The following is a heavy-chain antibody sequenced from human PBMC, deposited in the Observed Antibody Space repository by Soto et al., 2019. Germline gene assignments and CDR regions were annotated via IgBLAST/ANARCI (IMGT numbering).Heavy chain of an antibody. CDR1: GFTFSSYS. CDR2: ISSSSSYI. V-gene: IGHV3-21*01. J-gene: IGHJ4*02. D-gene: IGHD3-10*01. CDR3: ARDSIMVRGVINNRPFDY. Sequence: EVQLVESGGGLVKPGGSLRLSCAASGFTFSSYSMNWVRQAPGKGLEWVSSISSSSSYIYYADSVKGRFTISRDNAKNSLYLQMNSLRAEDTAVYYCARDSIMVRGVINNRPFDYWAREPWSPSPQ.